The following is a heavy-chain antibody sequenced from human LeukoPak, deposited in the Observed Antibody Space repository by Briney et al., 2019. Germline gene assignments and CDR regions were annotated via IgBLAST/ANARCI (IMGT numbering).Heavy chain of an antibody. CDR1: GFSSTTYG. CDR3: AKDPLGITGIFDY. D-gene: IGHD1-20*01. CDR2: TQFDGSNT. Sequence: GGSLRLSCAASGFSSTTYGMHWVRQAPGKGLEWVAFTQFDGSNTYYADSVEGRFTISRDSSKNLLYLQMNSLRAEDTAVYYCAKDPLGITGIFDYWGQGTLVTVSS. V-gene: IGHV3-30*02. J-gene: IGHJ4*02.